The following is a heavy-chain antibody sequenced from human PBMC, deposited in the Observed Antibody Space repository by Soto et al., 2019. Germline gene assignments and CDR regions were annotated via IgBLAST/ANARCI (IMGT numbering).Heavy chain of an antibody. CDR2: VHPYEGTT. D-gene: IGHD1-26*01. J-gene: IGHJ4*02. V-gene: IGHV1-18*04. CDR3: AREYYSSTTWIVY. CDR1: GFTFTSYP. Sequence: CKTSGFTFTSYPFSWLRQAPGQGLECLAWVHPYEGTTKVAHQFRDRITLTTYSSAATVFMDLTRLTTADTAVYFCAREYYSSTTWIVYWGQGTLVTVSS.